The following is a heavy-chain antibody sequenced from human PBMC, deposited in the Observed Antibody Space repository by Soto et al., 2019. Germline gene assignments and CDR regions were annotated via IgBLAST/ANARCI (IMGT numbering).Heavy chain of an antibody. CDR2: INPNSGGT. CDR1: GYTFTGYY. CDR3: ARADSESYCSGGSCYPVLDYFDY. J-gene: IGHJ4*02. D-gene: IGHD2-15*01. Sequence: ASVKVSCKASGYTFTGYYMHWVRQAPGQGLEWMGWINPNSGGTNYAQKFQGWVTMTRATSISTAYMELSRLRSDDTAVYYCARADSESYCSGGSCYPVLDYFDYWGQGTLVTVSS. V-gene: IGHV1-2*04.